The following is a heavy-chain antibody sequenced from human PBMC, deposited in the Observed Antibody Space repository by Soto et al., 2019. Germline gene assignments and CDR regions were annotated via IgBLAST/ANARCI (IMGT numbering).Heavy chain of an antibody. J-gene: IGHJ4*02. Sequence: GGSLRLSCAASGFTFSSYSMNWVRQAPGKGLEWVSSISSSSSYIYYADSVKGRFTISRDNAKNSLYLQMNSLRAEDTAVYYCARDQETGWGITMIDDYWGQGTLVTVSS. V-gene: IGHV3-21*01. CDR1: GFTFSSYS. CDR2: ISSSSSYI. CDR3: ARDQETGWGITMIDDY. D-gene: IGHD3-22*01.